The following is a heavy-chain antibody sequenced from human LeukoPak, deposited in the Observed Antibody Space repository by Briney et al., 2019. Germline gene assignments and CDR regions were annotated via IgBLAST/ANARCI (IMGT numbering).Heavy chain of an antibody. CDR2: ISYDGSNK. CDR3: ARDCIAVGGCFDY. J-gene: IGHJ4*02. CDR1: GFTFSSYA. D-gene: IGHD6-19*01. Sequence: GGSLRLSCAASGFTFSSYAMHWVRQAPGKGLEWVAVISYDGSNKYYADSVKGRFTISRDNSKNTLYLQMNSLRAEDTAVYYCARDCIAVGGCFDYWGQGTLVTVSS. V-gene: IGHV3-30*04.